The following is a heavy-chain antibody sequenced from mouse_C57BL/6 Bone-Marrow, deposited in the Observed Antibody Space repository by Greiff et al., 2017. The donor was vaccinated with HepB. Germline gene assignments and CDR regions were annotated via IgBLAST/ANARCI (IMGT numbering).Heavy chain of an antibody. J-gene: IGHJ4*01. CDR1: GYTFTSYW. D-gene: IGHD1-1*01. CDR3: SRGGTPVVAHYYALDY. CDR2: IYPGSGST. Sequence: QVQLQQPGAELVKPGASVKMSCKASGYTFTSYWITWVKQRPGQGLEWIGDIYPGSGSTTYNEKFKSKATLTVDTSSSTAYMQLSSLTSEDSAVDYCSRGGTPVVAHYYALDYWGQGTSVTVSS. V-gene: IGHV1-55*01.